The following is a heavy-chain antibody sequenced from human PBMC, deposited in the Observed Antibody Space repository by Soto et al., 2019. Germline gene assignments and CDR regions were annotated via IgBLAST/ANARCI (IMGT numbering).Heavy chain of an antibody. J-gene: IGHJ5*02. V-gene: IGHV4-61*08. CDR3: ARDRGYCSGGSCYGWFDP. D-gene: IGHD2-15*01. CDR2: IYYSGST. CDR1: GGPVTSGGYY. Sequence: SETLSLTCTVSGGPVTSGGYYWSWIRQHPGKGLEWIGYIYYSGSTNYNPSLKSRVTISVDTSKNQFSLKLSSVTAADTAVYYCARDRGYCSGGSCYGWFDPWGQGTLVTVSS.